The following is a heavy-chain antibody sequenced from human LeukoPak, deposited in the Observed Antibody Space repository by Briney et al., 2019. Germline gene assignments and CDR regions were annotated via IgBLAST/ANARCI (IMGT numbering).Heavy chain of an antibody. J-gene: IGHJ4*02. Sequence: GGSLRLSCAASGFAFGHYTMHWVRQAPGKGLEWVAVISYDGSNKYYADSVKGRFTISRDNSKNTLYLQMNSLRAEDTAVYYCAKGIRGSLGKYYYDSSGYPDYWGQGTLVTVSS. CDR3: AKGIRGSLGKYYYDSSGYPDY. CDR2: ISYDGSNK. V-gene: IGHV3-30*04. D-gene: IGHD3-22*01. CDR1: GFAFGHYT.